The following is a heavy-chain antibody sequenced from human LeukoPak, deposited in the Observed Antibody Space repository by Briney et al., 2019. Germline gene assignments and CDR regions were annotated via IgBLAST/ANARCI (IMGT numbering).Heavy chain of an antibody. V-gene: IGHV4-39*01. Sequence: SETLSLTCSVSGVSIRSRSCYWAWIRQPPGKGLEWIGNIFYSGGTSYNPSLKSRVTISVDTSKNQFSLRLSSVTAADTAVYYCARAWADSSGYSPFDSWGQGTLVTVSS. CDR3: ARAWADSSGYSPFDS. D-gene: IGHD3-22*01. CDR2: IFYSGGT. J-gene: IGHJ4*02. CDR1: GVSIRSRSCY.